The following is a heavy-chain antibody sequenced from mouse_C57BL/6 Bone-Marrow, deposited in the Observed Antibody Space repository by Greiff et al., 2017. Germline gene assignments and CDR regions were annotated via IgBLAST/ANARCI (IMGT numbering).Heavy chain of an antibody. Sequence: EVKLQQSGAELMRPGASVKLSCTASGFNIKDDYMHWVKQRPEQGLEWIGWIDPENGDTDYASKFQGKDTISADTSSNTAYLQLSSLTSEDTAFYYCILCLSYWGQGTLVTVSA. CDR1: GFNIKDDY. CDR2: IDPENGDT. D-gene: IGHD2-2*01. CDR3: ILCLSY. V-gene: IGHV14-4*01. J-gene: IGHJ3*01.